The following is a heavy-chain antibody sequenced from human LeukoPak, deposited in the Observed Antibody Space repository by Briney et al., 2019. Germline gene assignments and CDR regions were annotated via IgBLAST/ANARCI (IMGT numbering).Heavy chain of an antibody. Sequence: PSQTLSLTCTVSGGSISSGDYYWSWIRQPPGKGLEWIGYIYYSGSTYYNPSLKSRVTISVDTSKNQFSLKLSSVTAADTAVYYCAREVNYYDSSGRPGDIFFDYWGKGTLVTVSS. CDR1: GGSISSGDYY. V-gene: IGHV4-30-4*08. CDR3: AREVNYYDSSGRPGDIFFDY. J-gene: IGHJ4*02. D-gene: IGHD3-22*01. CDR2: IYYSGST.